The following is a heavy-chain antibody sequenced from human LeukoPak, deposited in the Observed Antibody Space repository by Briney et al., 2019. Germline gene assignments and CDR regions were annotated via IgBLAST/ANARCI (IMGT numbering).Heavy chain of an antibody. Sequence: SETLSLTCTVSGDSISSGNYWGWIRQPPGKGLEWIGSIFHTGSTYFNLSLKSRVTISVDTSKNQFSLRLSSVTAADTAVYYCAREREIAAPGAFDIWGQGTMVTVSS. J-gene: IGHJ3*02. CDR2: IFHTGST. D-gene: IGHD6-13*01. CDR1: GDSISSGNY. CDR3: AREREIAAPGAFDI. V-gene: IGHV4-38-2*02.